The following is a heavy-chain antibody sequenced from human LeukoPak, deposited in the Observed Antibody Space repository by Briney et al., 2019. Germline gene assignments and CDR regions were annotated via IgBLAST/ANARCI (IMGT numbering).Heavy chain of an antibody. V-gene: IGHV3-74*01. CDR2: INSDGSST. CDR3: AREKVGATSLDY. J-gene: IGHJ4*02. CDR1: GFTFSSYW. D-gene: IGHD1-26*01. Sequence: GGSLRLSCAASGFTFSSYWMHWVRQAPGKGLVWVSRINSDGSSTSYTDSVKGRFTISRDNSKNTLYLQMNSLRAEDTAVYYCAREKVGATSLDYWGQGTLVTVSS.